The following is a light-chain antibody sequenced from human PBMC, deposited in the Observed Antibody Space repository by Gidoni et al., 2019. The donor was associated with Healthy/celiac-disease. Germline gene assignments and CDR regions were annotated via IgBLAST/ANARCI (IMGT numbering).Light chain of an antibody. CDR2: AAS. CDR1: QGISSY. Sequence: DIQLTQSPSFLSASVGDRVTITCRASQGISSYLAWYQQKPGKAPKLLIYAASTLQSGVPSRFSGSGSGTEFTLTISSLQPEDFATYYCQQLNSYPGFTFXPXTKVXIK. J-gene: IGKJ3*01. CDR3: QQLNSYPGFT. V-gene: IGKV1-9*01.